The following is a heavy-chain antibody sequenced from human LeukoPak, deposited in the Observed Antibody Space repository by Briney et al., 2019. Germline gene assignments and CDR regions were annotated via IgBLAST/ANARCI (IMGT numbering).Heavy chain of an antibody. CDR1: GGSISSGGYY. V-gene: IGHV4-31*03. Sequence: SETLSLTCTVSGGSISSGGYYWSWTRQHPGKGLEWIGYIYYSGSTYYNPSLKSRVAISVDTSKNQFSLKLRSVTAADTAVYYCASLLYSNYLNYWGQGTLVTVSS. J-gene: IGHJ4*02. CDR2: IYYSGST. D-gene: IGHD4-11*01. CDR3: ASLLYSNYLNY.